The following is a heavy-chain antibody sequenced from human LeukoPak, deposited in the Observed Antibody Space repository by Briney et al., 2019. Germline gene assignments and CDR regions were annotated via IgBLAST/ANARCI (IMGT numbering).Heavy chain of an antibody. Sequence: ASVKVSCKASGYIFTSYGIIWVRQAPGQGLQWMGWISAHNGNTNYAQKLQGRVTMTTDTSTSTAYMELRSLRSDDTAVYYCARECSGGSRYPNWFDPWGQGTLVTVSS. J-gene: IGHJ5*02. D-gene: IGHD2-15*01. CDR3: ARECSGGSRYPNWFDP. V-gene: IGHV1-18*01. CDR2: ISAHNGNT. CDR1: GYIFTSYG.